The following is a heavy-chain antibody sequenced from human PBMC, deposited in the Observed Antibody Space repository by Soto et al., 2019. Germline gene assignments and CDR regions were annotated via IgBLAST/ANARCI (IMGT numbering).Heavy chain of an antibody. D-gene: IGHD3-10*01. CDR1: GGSITSKY. V-gene: IGHV4-59*01. Sequence: PSETLSLTCTVSGGSITSKYWNWFRQSPEKGLEWIGYIDHSGTTNYNPSLISRVTISADTPKNQFSLNLSSVTAADTAMYYCAKNYGLGTNEPFDYWGLGTLVTVSS. CDR2: IDHSGTT. CDR3: AKNYGLGTNEPFDY. J-gene: IGHJ4*02.